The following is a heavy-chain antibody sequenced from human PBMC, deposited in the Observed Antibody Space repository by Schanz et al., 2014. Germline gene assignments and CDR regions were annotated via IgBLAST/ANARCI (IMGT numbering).Heavy chain of an antibody. Sequence: QAQLMESGGGVVQPGTSLILSCSVSGFSLNTYGIHWFRQPAGKGLEWVAVIWNNGVTKYYADSVRGRFTISRDKFQNTLYLRMSSLRAEDTAVDYCARPRFDYGEVDYWGQGTLXTVSS. CDR3: ARPRFDYGEVDY. J-gene: IGHJ4*02. D-gene: IGHD4-17*01. CDR1: GFSLNTYG. V-gene: IGHV3-33*01. CDR2: IWNNGVTK.